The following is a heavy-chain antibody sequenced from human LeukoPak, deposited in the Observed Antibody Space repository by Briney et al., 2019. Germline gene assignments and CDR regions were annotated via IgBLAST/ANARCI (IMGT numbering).Heavy chain of an antibody. Sequence: ASVKVSCKASGYTFTSYGISWVRQAPGQGLEWMVWISAYNGNTNYAQKLQGRVTMTTDTSTSTAYMELRSLRSDDTAVYYCARDSYYYGSGSCKKCPYFDYWGQGTLVTVSS. D-gene: IGHD3-10*01. CDR3: ARDSYYYGSGSCKKCPYFDY. J-gene: IGHJ4*02. CDR1: GYTFTSYG. V-gene: IGHV1-18*01. CDR2: ISAYNGNT.